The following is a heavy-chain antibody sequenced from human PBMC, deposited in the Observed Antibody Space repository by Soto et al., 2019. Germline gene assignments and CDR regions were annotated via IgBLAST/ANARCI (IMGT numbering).Heavy chain of an antibody. CDR3: ARARGYYDSSGTHLFDY. CDR2: ISSSSSYI. CDR1: GFTFSSYA. J-gene: IGHJ4*02. V-gene: IGHV3-21*01. D-gene: IGHD3-22*01. Sequence: GGSLRLSCAASGFTFSSYAMSWVRQAPGKGLEWVSSISSSSSYIYYADSVKGRFTISRDNAKNSLYLQMNSLRAEDTAVYYCARARGYYDSSGTHLFDYWGQGTLVTVSS.